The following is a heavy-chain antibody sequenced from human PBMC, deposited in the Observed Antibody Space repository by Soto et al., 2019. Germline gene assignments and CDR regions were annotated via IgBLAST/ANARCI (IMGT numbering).Heavy chain of an antibody. V-gene: IGHV3-11*01. D-gene: IGHD6-19*01. CDR2: ISSSGSTI. J-gene: IGHJ4*02. CDR3: ARDIGYSSGWTDY. CDR1: GFTFGEYY. Sequence: GGSLRLSCAASGFTFGEYYMSWIRQAPGKGLEWVSYISSSGSTIYYADSVKGRFTISRDNAKNSLYLQMNSLRAEDTAVYYSARDIGYSSGWTDYWGQGTLVSVSS.